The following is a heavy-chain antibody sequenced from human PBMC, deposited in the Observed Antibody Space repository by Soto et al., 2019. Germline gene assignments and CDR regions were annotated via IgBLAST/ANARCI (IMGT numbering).Heavy chain of an antibody. D-gene: IGHD5-12*01. CDR3: ARAIEMATIGWFDP. CDR1: GYSFTSYW. J-gene: IGHJ5*02. Sequence: KVSCKGSGYSFTSYWIGWVRQMPGKGLEWMGIIYPGDSDTRYRPSLLGQVTISADKSISTASLQWSSLKASDTAIYYCARAIEMATIGWFDPWGQGTLVTVSS. V-gene: IGHV5-51*01. CDR2: IYPGDSDT.